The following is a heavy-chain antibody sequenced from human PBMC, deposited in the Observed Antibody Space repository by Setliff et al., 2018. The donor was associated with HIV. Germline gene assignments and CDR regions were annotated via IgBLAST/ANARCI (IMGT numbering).Heavy chain of an antibody. CDR1: GYSISSGYY. CDR2: IYTSGST. CDR3: ARSIVPVASGYYYFEY. Sequence: SETLSLTCAVSGYSISSGYYWGWIRQPAGKGLEWIGRIYTSGSTNYNPSLKSRVTISVDTSKNQFSLKLSSVAAGDTAVYYCARSIVPVASGYYYFEYWGQGTLVTVSS. V-gene: IGHV4-38-2*01. D-gene: IGHD3-3*01. J-gene: IGHJ4*02.